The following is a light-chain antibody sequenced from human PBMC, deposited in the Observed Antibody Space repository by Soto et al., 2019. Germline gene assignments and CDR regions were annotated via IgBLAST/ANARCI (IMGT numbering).Light chain of an antibody. V-gene: IGKV1-6*01. CDR2: GAS. Sequence: AIQMTQSPSSLSASVGDRVTITCRASQAIRNDLGWYQQKPGKAPNLLIFGASNLQAGVPVRFSASGSGTNFTLTISNLQPEDFASYYCQQYGSSGTFGQGTKVDIK. J-gene: IGKJ1*01. CDR3: QQYGSSGT. CDR1: QAIRND.